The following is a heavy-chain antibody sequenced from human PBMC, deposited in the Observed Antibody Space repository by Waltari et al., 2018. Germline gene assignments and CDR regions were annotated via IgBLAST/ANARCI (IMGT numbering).Heavy chain of an antibody. J-gene: IGHJ6*02. V-gene: IGHV1-2*02. Sequence: QVQLVQSGAEVKKPGASVKVSCEASGYTFTGYYMHWVRQAPGQGLEWMGWINPNSGGTNYAQKFQGRVTMTRDTSISTAYMELSRLRSDDTAVYYCAREKTSYGDFDYYGMDVWGQGTTVTVSS. CDR2: INPNSGGT. CDR1: GYTFTGYY. CDR3: AREKTSYGDFDYYGMDV. D-gene: IGHD4-17*01.